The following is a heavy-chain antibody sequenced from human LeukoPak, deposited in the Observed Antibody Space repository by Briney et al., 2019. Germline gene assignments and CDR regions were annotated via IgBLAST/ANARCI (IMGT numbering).Heavy chain of an antibody. Sequence: SETLSLTCTVSGGSISSSSYYWGWIRQPPGKGLEWIGSIYYSGSTYYNPSLKSRVTISVDTSKNQFSLKLSSVTAADTAVYYCARRAIAVAALFSDYWGQGTLVTVSS. V-gene: IGHV4-39*01. D-gene: IGHD6-19*01. CDR3: ARRAIAVAALFSDY. CDR1: GGSISSSSYY. CDR2: IYYSGST. J-gene: IGHJ4*02.